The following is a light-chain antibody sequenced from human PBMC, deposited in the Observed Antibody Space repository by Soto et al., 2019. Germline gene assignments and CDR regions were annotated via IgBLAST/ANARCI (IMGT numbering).Light chain of an antibody. J-gene: IGLJ3*02. V-gene: IGLV1-36*01. CDR3: AAWDDSLNCPV. CDR1: SSNIGNNA. Sequence: QSVLTQPPSVSEAPRQRVTISCYGSSSNIGNNAVNWYQQLPGKAPKLLIYYDDLLPSGVSDRFSGSKSGTSASLAISGLQSEDEADYYCAAWDDSLNCPVFGGGTKLTVL. CDR2: YDD.